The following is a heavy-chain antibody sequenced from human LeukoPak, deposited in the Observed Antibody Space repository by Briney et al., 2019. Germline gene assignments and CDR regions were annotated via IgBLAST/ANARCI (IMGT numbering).Heavy chain of an antibody. CDR3: AKDRRIYGSGSH. D-gene: IGHD3-10*01. CDR1: GFTFSSYS. CDR2: IISSSSTI. J-gene: IGHJ4*02. Sequence: PGESLRLSCAASGFTFSSYSMNWVRQAPGKGLEWVSYIISSSSTIYYADSVKGRFTISRDNSKNTLYLQMNSLRAEDTAVYYCAKDRRIYGSGSHWGQGTLVTASS. V-gene: IGHV3-48*01.